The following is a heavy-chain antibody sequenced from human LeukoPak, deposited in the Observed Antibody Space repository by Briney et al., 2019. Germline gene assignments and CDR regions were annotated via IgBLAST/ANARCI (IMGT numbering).Heavy chain of an antibody. CDR1: GGTFSNYA. V-gene: IGHV1-69*10. CDR2: IVPIIGRA. Sequence: SVKVSCKASGGTFSNYAFSWVRQAPGQGLEWMGAIVPIIGRADYAQKFQDRVTMTRDTSTSTVYMELNSLRSEDTAVYYCAKDLRWDHPGLDPWGQGTLVIVSS. J-gene: IGHJ5*02. CDR3: AKDLRWDHPGLDP. D-gene: IGHD4-23*01.